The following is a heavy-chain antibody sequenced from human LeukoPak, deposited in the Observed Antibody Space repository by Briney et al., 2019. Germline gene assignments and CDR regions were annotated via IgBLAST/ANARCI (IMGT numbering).Heavy chain of an antibody. CDR3: ARGRVKGAGWFDH. CDR2: IYTSGST. D-gene: IGHD3-10*01. Sequence: SETLSLTCTVSGGSISSYYGSWIRQPPGKGLEWIGRIYTSGSTNYNPSLKSRVTISVDTSKNQFSLKLSSVTAADTAVYYCARGRVKGAGWFDHWGQGTLVTVSS. V-gene: IGHV4-4*07. J-gene: IGHJ5*02. CDR1: GGSISSYY.